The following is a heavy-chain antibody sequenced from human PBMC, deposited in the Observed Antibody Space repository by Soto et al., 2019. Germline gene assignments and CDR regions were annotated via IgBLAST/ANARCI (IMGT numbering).Heavy chain of an antibody. CDR1: GDSISSGAYY. V-gene: IGHV4-31*03. CDR3: AASRKCGWKCDY. Sequence: PSETLSLTCTVSGDSISSGAYYWSWVRQFPGKGLEWIGYVHYSGNTFYTPSLKSRLSLSLDTSQNQFSLNLNSVTAADTAVYYCAASRKCGWKCDYWGQGTLVAVSS. CDR2: VHYSGNT. D-gene: IGHD6-19*01. J-gene: IGHJ4*02.